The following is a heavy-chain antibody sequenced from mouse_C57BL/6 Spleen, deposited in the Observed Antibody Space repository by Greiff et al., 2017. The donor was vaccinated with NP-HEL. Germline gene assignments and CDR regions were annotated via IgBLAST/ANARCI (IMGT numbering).Heavy chain of an antibody. CDR1: GYAFSSSW. J-gene: IGHJ2*01. CDR3: ARQTGTFDY. CDR2: IYPGDGDT. V-gene: IGHV1-82*01. Sequence: QVQLQQSGPELVKPGASVKNSCKASGYAFSSSWMNWVKQRPGKGLEWIGRIYPGDGDTNYNGKFKGKATLTADKSSSTAYMQLSSLTSEDSAVYFCARQTGTFDYWGQGTTLTVSS. D-gene: IGHD4-1*01.